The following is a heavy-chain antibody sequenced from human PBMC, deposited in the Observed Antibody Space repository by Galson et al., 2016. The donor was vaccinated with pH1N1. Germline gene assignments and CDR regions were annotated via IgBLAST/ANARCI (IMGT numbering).Heavy chain of an antibody. D-gene: IGHD3-16*01. Sequence: SLRLSCAASGFTFSNAWMSWVRQAPGKGLEWVGRIKSKTDGGTTDYAAPVKGRFTLSRDDSKNTLSLQMNSLKIEDTAVYYCRGLNDNWGQGTLVTVSS. CDR1: GFTFSNAW. J-gene: IGHJ4*02. CDR2: IKSKTDGGTT. V-gene: IGHV3-15*01. CDR3: RGLNDN.